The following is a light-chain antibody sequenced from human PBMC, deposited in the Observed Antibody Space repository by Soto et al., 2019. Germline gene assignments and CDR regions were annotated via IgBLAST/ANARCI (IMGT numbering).Light chain of an antibody. Sequence: QCVLTLPASVSASPGQSITIPCTGNTSDVGCYDHVSWYQQHPGKAPKLLVYDVSNRPSGVSDRFSGSKSANTASLTISGLQAEDEADYYCNSYTTSSSLYVFGTGTKVTVL. CDR2: DVS. J-gene: IGLJ1*01. CDR1: TSDVGCYDH. V-gene: IGLV2-14*03. CDR3: NSYTTSSSLYV.